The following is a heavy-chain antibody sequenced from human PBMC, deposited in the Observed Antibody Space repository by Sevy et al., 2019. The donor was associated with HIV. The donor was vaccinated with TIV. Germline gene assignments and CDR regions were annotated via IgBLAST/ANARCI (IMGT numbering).Heavy chain of an antibody. CDR2: IWYDGSNK. CDR3: ARDYSGPDV. D-gene: IGHD5-18*01. Sequence: GGSLRLSCAASGFTFSSYGMHWVRQAPGKGLEWVAVIWYDGSNKYYADSVKGRFTISRDNSKNTLYLQMNGLRAEDTAVYYCARDYSGPDVWGQGTTVTVSS. CDR1: GFTFSSYG. J-gene: IGHJ6*02. V-gene: IGHV3-33*01.